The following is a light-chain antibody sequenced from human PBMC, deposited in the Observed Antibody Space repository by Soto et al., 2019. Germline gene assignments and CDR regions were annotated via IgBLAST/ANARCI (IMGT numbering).Light chain of an antibody. Sequence: QSVLTQPPSASGTPGQRVTLSCSGSSSNIGINTVDWYQHLPGTAPKLLIYSNNQPSSGVPDRISGSKSGTSASLAISGLQSEDEADYYCAAWDDSLSGHYVFGTGTKLTVL. CDR3: AAWDDSLSGHYV. J-gene: IGLJ1*01. CDR1: SSNIGINT. V-gene: IGLV1-44*01. CDR2: SNN.